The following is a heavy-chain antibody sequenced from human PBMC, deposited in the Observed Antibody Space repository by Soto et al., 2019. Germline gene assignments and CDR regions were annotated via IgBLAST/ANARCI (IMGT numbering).Heavy chain of an antibody. Sequence: ASVKVSCMASGYTFTSYGISWVRQAPGQGLEWMGWISAYNGNTNYAQKLQGRVTMTTDTSTSTAYMELSSLRSEDTAVYYCAREGWDIVATMVPHPFDPWGQGTLVTVS. D-gene: IGHD5-12*01. CDR2: ISAYNGNT. V-gene: IGHV1-18*01. CDR3: AREGWDIVATMVPHPFDP. CDR1: GYTFTSYG. J-gene: IGHJ5*02.